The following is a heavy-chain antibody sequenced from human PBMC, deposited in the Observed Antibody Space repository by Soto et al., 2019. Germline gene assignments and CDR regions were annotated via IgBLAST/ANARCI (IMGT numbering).Heavy chain of an antibody. CDR3: ARLGKQLGAAYYFAMDV. J-gene: IGHJ6*02. Sequence: SETLSLTGTLSVDSISSTIYYWAWILQPPGKGLEWIGCMYYSGSTYYNPSLKSRVTMSVDTSKNQFSLRLSSVTAADTAVYYCARLGKQLGAAYYFAMDVWGPGTAVTVSS. CDR2: MYYSGST. V-gene: IGHV4-39*01. CDR1: VDSISSTIYY. D-gene: IGHD6-6*01.